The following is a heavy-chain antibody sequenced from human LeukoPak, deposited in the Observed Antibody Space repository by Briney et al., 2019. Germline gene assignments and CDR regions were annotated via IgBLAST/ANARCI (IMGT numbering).Heavy chain of an antibody. CDR3: AKASSGNYYNAHPDY. Sequence: QSGGSLRLSCAASGFTLDDYTMHWVRQAPGKGLAWVSLISWDGGSTYYADSVKGRFTISRDNSKNSLYLQMNSLRTEDTALYYCAKASSGNYYNAHPDYWGQGTLVTVSS. V-gene: IGHV3-43*01. CDR1: GFTLDDYT. D-gene: IGHD3-10*01. CDR2: ISWDGGST. J-gene: IGHJ4*02.